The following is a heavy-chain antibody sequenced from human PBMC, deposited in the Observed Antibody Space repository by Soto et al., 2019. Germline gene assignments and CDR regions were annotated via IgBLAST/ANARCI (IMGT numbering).Heavy chain of an antibody. CDR2: IYHSGST. J-gene: IGHJ6*02. V-gene: IGHV4-4*02. D-gene: IGHD2-15*01. Sequence: SETLCLTCAFSVGSISISNWGSWVRQPPVKGLAWIAAIYHSGSTNYNPSLKSRVTISVDKSKNQFSRKLSSVTAADTAVYYCARRQGYCSGRSCRYWGAYYYGMDVWGQGTTVTVSS. CDR1: VGSISISNW. CDR3: ARRQGYCSGRSCRYWGAYYYGMDV.